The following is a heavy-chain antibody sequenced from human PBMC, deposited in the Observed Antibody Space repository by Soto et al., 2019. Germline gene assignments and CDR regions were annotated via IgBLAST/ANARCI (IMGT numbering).Heavy chain of an antibody. CDR2: ISYDGNNK. CDR1: EFTFSTYG. CDR3: ANDLRVTTVTTPGV. V-gene: IGHV3-30*18. Sequence: QVQLVESGGGVVQPGRSLRLSCAASEFTFSTYGMHWVRQAPGQGLEWVAVISYDGNNKYYADSVKGRFTISRDNYKNTLYLQMDSLRAEDTAVYYCANDLRVTTVTTPGVGGQWTMITVSS. J-gene: IGHJ3*01. D-gene: IGHD4-17*01.